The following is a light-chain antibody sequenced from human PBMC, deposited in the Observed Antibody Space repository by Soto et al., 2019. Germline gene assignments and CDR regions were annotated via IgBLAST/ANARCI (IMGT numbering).Light chain of an antibody. J-gene: IGKJ4*01. CDR3: LQHNSYPLT. Sequence: DIRMNQSPSALSAPVGGGVTITCRASQGIRRDLGWYQQKPGKAATLLIYAVSSLQSGAPSRFIGSGSGTEITLTISSLQPEESATYYCLQHNSYPLTFRGGTNVEIK. V-gene: IGKV1-17*01. CDR2: AVS. CDR1: QGIRRD.